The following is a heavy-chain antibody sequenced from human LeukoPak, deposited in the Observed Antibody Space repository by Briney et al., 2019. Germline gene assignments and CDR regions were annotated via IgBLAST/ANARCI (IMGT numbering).Heavy chain of an antibody. D-gene: IGHD2-2*01. V-gene: IGHV3-23*01. J-gene: IGHJ4*02. CDR3: AKFRIPYCSSTSCYYFDY. CDR2: ISGSGDST. Sequence: GGSLRLSCAASGFTFSSYAMSWVRQAPGKGLEWVSVISGSGDSTYYADSVKGRFTISRDNSKNTLYLQMNSLRAEDTAVYYCAKFRIPYCSSTSCYYFDYWGQGTLVTVSS. CDR1: GFTFSSYA.